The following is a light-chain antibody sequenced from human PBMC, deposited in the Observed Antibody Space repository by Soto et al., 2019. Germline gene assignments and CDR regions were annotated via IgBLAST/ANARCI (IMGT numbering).Light chain of an antibody. CDR3: QSYDSSLSAYVV. V-gene: IGLV1-40*01. Sequence: QAVVTQPPSVSGAPGQRVTISCTGSSSNIGAGYDVHWYQQLPGTAPKLLIYGNSNRPSGVPDRLSGSKSGTSASLAITGLQAEDEADYYCQSYDSSLSAYVVFGGGTKLTVL. CDR1: SSNIGAGYD. CDR2: GNS. J-gene: IGLJ2*01.